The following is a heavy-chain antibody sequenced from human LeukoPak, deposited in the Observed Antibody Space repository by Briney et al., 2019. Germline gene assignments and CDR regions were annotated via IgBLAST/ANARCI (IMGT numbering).Heavy chain of an antibody. CDR1: GYTFTSHY. J-gene: IGHJ4*02. D-gene: IGHD3-3*02. CDR3: ARVDAASGSHFWDY. CDR2: INPVDGHT. Sequence: GASVKVACKTSGYTFTSHYMHWVRQAPGQGLEWMGIINPVDGHTIYARKFQGRVTMTRDTSTTTVYMALSSLRSEDTAVYYCARVDAASGSHFWDYWGQGTLVIVSS. V-gene: IGHV1-46*01.